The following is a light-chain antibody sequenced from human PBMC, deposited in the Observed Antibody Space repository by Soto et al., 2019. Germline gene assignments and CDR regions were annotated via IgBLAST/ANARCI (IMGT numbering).Light chain of an antibody. CDR2: STH. J-gene: IGLJ3*02. Sequence: QSVLTQPPSASGTPGQRVTISFSGTSSNIGSNYVYWYQQLPGTAPKLLIYSTHQRPSGVPDRFSASKSGTSASLAISGLRSEDEADYYCAAWDDTLSGPNWVFGGGTKLTVL. CDR1: SSNIGSNY. V-gene: IGLV1-47*02. CDR3: AAWDDTLSGPNWV.